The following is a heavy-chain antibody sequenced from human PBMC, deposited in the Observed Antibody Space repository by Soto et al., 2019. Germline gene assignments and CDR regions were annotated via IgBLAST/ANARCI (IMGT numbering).Heavy chain of an antibody. CDR2: ISYDGRNK. J-gene: IGHJ6*02. Sequence: QVHLVESGGGGVQPGRSLRLSCAASGFTFSSYGMHWVRQAPGTGLEWVAVISYDGRNKYYADSVKGRFTISRDNSKNTLYLQMSSLRAEYTAVYYCVKDGSSGWPYYYGMDVWGQGTTVTVSS. V-gene: IGHV3-30*18. D-gene: IGHD6-19*01. CDR3: VKDGSSGWPYYYGMDV. CDR1: GFTFSSYG.